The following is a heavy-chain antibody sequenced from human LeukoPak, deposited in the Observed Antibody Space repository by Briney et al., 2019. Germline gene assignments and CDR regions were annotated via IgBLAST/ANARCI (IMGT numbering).Heavy chain of an antibody. J-gene: IGHJ5*02. D-gene: IGHD3-10*01. CDR2: INPSGGST. Sequence: ASVKVSCKASGYTFTSYYMHWVRQAPGHGLEWMGIINPSGGSTSYAQKFQGRVTMTRDTSTSTVYMELSSLRSEDTAVYYCARTYYSGSGTYQRWFDPWGQGTLVTVSS. CDR3: ARTYYSGSGTYQRWFDP. V-gene: IGHV1-46*01. CDR1: GYTFTSYY.